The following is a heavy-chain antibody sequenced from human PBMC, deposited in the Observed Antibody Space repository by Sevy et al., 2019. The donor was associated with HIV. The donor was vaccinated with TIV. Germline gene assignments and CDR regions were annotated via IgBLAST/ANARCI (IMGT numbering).Heavy chain of an antibody. J-gene: IGHJ4*02. CDR1: GFTFSSYA. V-gene: IGHV3-30-3*01. Sequence: GGSLRLSCAASGFTFSSYAMHWVRQAPGKGLEWVAVISYDGSNKYYADSVKGRFTISRDNSKNTLYLQMNSLRAEDTAVYYCAKDLERITMVRGVIMGTFDYWGQGTLVTVSS. D-gene: IGHD3-10*01. CDR3: AKDLERITMVRGVIMGTFDY. CDR2: ISYDGSNK.